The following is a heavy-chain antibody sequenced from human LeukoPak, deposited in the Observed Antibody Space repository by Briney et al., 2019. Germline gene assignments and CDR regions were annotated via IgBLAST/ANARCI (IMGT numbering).Heavy chain of an antibody. J-gene: IGHJ4*02. CDR2: VNKDGSEK. Sequence: GGSLRLSCAASGFILSNHWMTWVRQAPGKGPEWVANVNKDGSEKYYVDSVKGRFTISRDTAKNSLYLQMNSLRAGDTAVYYCARVSVRYFDNWGQGTQVTVSS. CDR1: GFILSNHW. CDR3: ARVSVRYFDN. V-gene: IGHV3-7*04.